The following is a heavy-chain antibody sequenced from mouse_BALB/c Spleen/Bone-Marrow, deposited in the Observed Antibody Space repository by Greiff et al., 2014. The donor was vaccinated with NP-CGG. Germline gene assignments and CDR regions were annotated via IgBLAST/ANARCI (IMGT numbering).Heavy chain of an antibody. CDR3: ARRAARATGFAY. V-gene: IGHV14-3*02. D-gene: IGHD3-1*01. CDR2: IDPANGNT. J-gene: IGHJ3*01. Sequence: EVKLVESGAELVKPGASVKLSCTASGFNIKDTYMHWGKQRPEQGLEWIGGIDPANGNTKYDPKFQGKATITADTSSNTAYLQLSSLTSEDTAVYYCARRAARATGFAYWGQGTLVTVSA. CDR1: GFNIKDTY.